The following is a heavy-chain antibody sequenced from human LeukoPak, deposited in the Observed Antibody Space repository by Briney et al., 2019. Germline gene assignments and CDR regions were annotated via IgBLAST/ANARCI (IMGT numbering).Heavy chain of an antibody. CDR1: GGSISSGGYY. CDR2: IYYSGST. V-gene: IGHV4-31*03. J-gene: IGHJ4*02. CDR3: ASYYPEYGSDY. D-gene: IGHD2/OR15-2a*01. Sequence: SETLSLTCTVSGGSISSGGYYWSWIRQHPGKGLEWIGYIYYSGSTHYNPSLKSRVTISVDTSKNQFSLKLSSVTAADTAVYYCASYYPEYGSDYWGQGTLVTVSS.